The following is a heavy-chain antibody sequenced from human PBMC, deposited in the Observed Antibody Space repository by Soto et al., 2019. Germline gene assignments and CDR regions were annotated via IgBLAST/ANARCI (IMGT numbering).Heavy chain of an antibody. CDR3: ARNEMVGATPDY. Sequence: QVQLQESGPGLVKPSQTLSLTYTVSGGSISSGGYYWSWIRQHPGKGLEWIGYIYYSGSTYYNPSLKSRVTISVDTSKNQFSLKLSSVTAADTAVYYCARNEMVGATPDYWGQGTLVTVSS. CDR2: IYYSGST. J-gene: IGHJ4*02. D-gene: IGHD1-26*01. CDR1: GGSISSGGYY. V-gene: IGHV4-31*03.